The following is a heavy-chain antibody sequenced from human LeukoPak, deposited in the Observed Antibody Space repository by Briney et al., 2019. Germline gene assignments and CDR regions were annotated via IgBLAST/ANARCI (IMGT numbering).Heavy chain of an antibody. Sequence: GASVKVSCKASGGTFSSYAISRVRQAPGQGLEWMGGIIPIFGTANYAQKFQGRVTITADESTSTAYMGLSSLRSEDTAVYYCARANKRGYSYGYDYWGQGTLVTVSS. V-gene: IGHV1-69*01. CDR2: IIPIFGTA. CDR1: GGTFSSYA. J-gene: IGHJ4*02. CDR3: ARANKRGYSYGYDY. D-gene: IGHD5-18*01.